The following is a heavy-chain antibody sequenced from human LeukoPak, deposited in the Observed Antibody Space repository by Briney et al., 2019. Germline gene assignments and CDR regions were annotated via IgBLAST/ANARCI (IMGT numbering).Heavy chain of an antibody. V-gene: IGHV1-2*02. J-gene: IGHJ4*02. CDR2: INPNSGGT. CDR1: GYTFTGYY. D-gene: IGHD3/OR15-3a*01. Sequence: ASVKVSCKASGYTFTGYYMHWVRQAPGQGLEWMGWINPNSGGTNYAQKFQGRATMTRDTSISTAYMELSRRRSDDTAVYYCARDPGVGWTYYFDYWGQGTLVTVSS. CDR3: ARDPGVGWTYYFDY.